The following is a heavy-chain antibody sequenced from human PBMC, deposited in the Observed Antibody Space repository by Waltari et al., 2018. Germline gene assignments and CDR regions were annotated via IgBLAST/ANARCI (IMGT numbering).Heavy chain of an antibody. J-gene: IGHJ6*02. V-gene: IGHV4-39*07. CDR1: GGSISSSSYY. CDR3: ARVYSGYDEIDYYYYGMDV. CDR2: IYYSGST. Sequence: QLQLQESGPGLVKPSETLSLTCTVSGGSISSSSYYWGWIRQPPGKGLEWIGSIYYSGSTYYNPSLKSRVTISVDTSKNQFSLKLSSVTAADTAVYYCARVYSGYDEIDYYYYGMDVWGQGTTVTVSS. D-gene: IGHD5-12*01.